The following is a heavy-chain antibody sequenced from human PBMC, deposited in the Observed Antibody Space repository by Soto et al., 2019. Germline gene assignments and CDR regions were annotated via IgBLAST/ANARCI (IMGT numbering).Heavy chain of an antibody. CDR3: AKLRYYDFWSGGNWLDP. V-gene: IGHV3-23*01. J-gene: IGHJ5*02. CDR1: GFTFGSFA. Sequence: GSLSLSCAASGFTFGSFAMSWVRQSPGKGLEWVSFISGSGDRTYYADPVKSRFTISRDTSENMLYLQMNSLSLGDMTVSYTAKLRYYDFWSGGNWLDPWGQGTLVTVSS. CDR2: ISGSGDRT. D-gene: IGHD3-3*01.